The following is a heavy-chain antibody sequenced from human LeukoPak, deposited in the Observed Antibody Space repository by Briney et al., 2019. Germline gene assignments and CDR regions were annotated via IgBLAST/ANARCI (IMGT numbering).Heavy chain of an antibody. CDR1: GYTFTDCY. D-gene: IGHD3-10*01. CDR2: INPNSGGT. Sequence: GASVKVSCKASGYTFTDCYIHWVRQAPGQGLEWMGWINPNSGGTNYAQKFQDRVTMTRDASISTAYMELSSLRSDDTALYYCARRGSGNYYNVYYFDYWSQGTLVTVSS. J-gene: IGHJ4*02. V-gene: IGHV1-2*02. CDR3: ARRGSGNYYNVYYFDY.